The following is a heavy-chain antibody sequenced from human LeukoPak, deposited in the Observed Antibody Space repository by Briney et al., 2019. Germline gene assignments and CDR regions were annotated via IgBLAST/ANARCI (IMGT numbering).Heavy chain of an antibody. J-gene: IGHJ6*03. V-gene: IGHV4-61*02. CDR2: IYTTGST. CDR3: ARRANSGYYMDV. CDR1: GGSFSSGSYY. Sequence: PSETLSLTCTVSGGSFSSGSYYWSWIRQPAGKGLEWIGRIYTTGSTNYNPSLKSRVTISIDTSKNQFSLKLSSVTAADTAVYYCARRANSGYYMDVWGKGTRSPSP. D-gene: IGHD2/OR15-2a*01.